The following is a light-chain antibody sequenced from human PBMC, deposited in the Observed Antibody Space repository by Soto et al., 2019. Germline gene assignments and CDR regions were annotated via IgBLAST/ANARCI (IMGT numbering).Light chain of an antibody. CDR2: KVS. Sequence: VVMTQSPRSLPGTLCDPAPISSRPCQNLLYSDGSTYLNWFQQRPGQSPRRLIYKVSNRDSGVPDRFSGSGSGTDFTLKISRVEAEDVGVYYCMQSTHWPWTFGQGTKVDI. CDR1: QNLLYSDGSTY. J-gene: IGKJ1*01. CDR3: MQSTHWPWT. V-gene: IGKV2-30*01.